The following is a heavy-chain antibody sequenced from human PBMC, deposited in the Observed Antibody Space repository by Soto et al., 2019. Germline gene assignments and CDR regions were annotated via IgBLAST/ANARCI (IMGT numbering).Heavy chain of an antibody. J-gene: IGHJ4*02. Sequence: EVQLLESGGGLVQPGGSLRLACTASGFSFSSYAMVWVRQAPGKGLEWVSVISARGGSLYFADSVKGRFTISRDNSKKTVSLQMESLRAEDSAVYFCARTDTGGTYFEFWGRGTLVTVSS. D-gene: IGHD3-16*01. V-gene: IGHV3-23*01. CDR3: ARTDTGGTYFEF. CDR1: GFSFSSYA. CDR2: ISARGGSL.